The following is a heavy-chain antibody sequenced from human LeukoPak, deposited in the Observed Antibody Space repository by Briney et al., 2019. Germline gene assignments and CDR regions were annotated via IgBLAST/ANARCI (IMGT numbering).Heavy chain of an antibody. D-gene: IGHD3-10*01. V-gene: IGHV4-34*01. CDR3: ARQPAWNYYGSGSFDFDY. CDR1: GGSISSYY. CDR2: INHSGST. Sequence: SETLSLTCTVSGGSISSYYWSWIRQPPGKGLEWIGEINHSGSTNYNPSLKSRVTISVDTSKNQFSLKLSSVTAADTAVYYCARQPAWNYYGSGSFDFDYWGQGTLVTVSS. J-gene: IGHJ4*02.